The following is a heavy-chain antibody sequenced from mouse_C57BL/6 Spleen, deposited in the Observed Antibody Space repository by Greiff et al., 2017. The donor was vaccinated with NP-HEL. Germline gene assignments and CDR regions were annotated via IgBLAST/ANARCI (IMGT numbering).Heavy chain of an antibody. CDR1: GYSITSGYY. D-gene: IGHD1-1*01. Sequence: EVQLQQSGPGLVKPSQSLSLTCSVTGYSITSGYYWNWIRQFPGNKLEWMGYISYDGSNNYNPSLKNRISITRDTSKNQFFLKLNSVTTEDTATYYCARCGSEGMDYWGQGTSVTVSS. V-gene: IGHV3-6*01. J-gene: IGHJ4*01. CDR2: ISYDGSN. CDR3: ARCGSEGMDY.